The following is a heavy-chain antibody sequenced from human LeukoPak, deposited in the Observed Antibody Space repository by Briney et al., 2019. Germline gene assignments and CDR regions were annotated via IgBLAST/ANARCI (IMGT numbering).Heavy chain of an antibody. CDR1: GYTFTSYG. V-gene: IGHV1-18*01. D-gene: IGHD3-10*01. CDR2: ISAYNGNT. J-gene: IGHJ5*02. CDR3: FTYYYGSGSYFPLDP. Sequence: ASVKVSCKASGYTFTSYGISWVRQAPGQGLEWMGWISAYNGNTNHAQKLQGRVTMTTDTSTSTAYMELRSLRSDDTAVYYCFTYYYGSGSYFPLDPWGQGTLVTVSS.